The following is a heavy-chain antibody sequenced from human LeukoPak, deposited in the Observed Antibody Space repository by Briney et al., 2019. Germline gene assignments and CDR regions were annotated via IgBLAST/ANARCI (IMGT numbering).Heavy chain of an antibody. Sequence: GGSLRLSCAASGFTFSSYGMSWVRQAPGKGLEWVSAISGSGGSTYYADSVKGRFTISRDNSKNRLYLQMNSLRAENTAVYYCVRYGDYENGFDYWGQGTLVTVSS. CDR2: ISGSGGST. J-gene: IGHJ4*02. V-gene: IGHV3-23*01. CDR1: GFTFSSYG. D-gene: IGHD4-17*01. CDR3: VRYGDYENGFDY.